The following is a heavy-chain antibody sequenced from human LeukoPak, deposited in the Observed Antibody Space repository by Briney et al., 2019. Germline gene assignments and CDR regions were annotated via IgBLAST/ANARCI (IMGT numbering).Heavy chain of an antibody. J-gene: IGHJ5*02. Sequence: KPSETLSLTCAVYGGSFSGYYWSWIRQPPGKGLEWIGEINHSGSINYNPSLKSRVTISVDTSKNQFSLKLSSVTAADTAVYYCARLKGPGSGSLGWFDPWGQGTLVTVSS. CDR2: INHSGSI. CDR3: ARLKGPGSGSLGWFDP. V-gene: IGHV4-34*01. CDR1: GGSFSGYY. D-gene: IGHD3-10*01.